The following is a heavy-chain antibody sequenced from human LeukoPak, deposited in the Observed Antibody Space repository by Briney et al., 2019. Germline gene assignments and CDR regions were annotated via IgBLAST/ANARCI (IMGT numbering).Heavy chain of an antibody. CDR2: INPNRGGT. CDR1: GYTFTGYY. D-gene: IGHD3-9*01. J-gene: IGHJ5*02. CDR3: ARATSYDILTGYYSDWFDP. Sequence: ASVKVSCKASGYTFTGYYMHWVRQAPGQGLEWMGWINPNRGGTNYAQKFQGWVTMTRDTSISTAYMELSRLRSDDTAVYYCARATSYDILTGYYSDWFDPWGQGTLVTVSS. V-gene: IGHV1-2*04.